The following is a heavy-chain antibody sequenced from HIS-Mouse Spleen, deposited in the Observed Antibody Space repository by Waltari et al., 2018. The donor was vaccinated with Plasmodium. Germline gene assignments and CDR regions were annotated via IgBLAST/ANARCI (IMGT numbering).Heavy chain of an antibody. D-gene: IGHD1-1*01. CDR3: ARGRWNHAFDI. CDR2: IGTAGDT. CDR1: GFTFSSYD. J-gene: IGHJ3*02. V-gene: IGHV3-13*01. Sequence: EVQLVESGGGLVQPGGSLRLPCAASGFTFSSYDMHWVRQPTGKGLEWVSAIGTAGDTYYPGSVKGRFTISRENAKNSLYLQMNSLRAGDTAVYYCARGRWNHAFDIWGQGTMVTVSS.